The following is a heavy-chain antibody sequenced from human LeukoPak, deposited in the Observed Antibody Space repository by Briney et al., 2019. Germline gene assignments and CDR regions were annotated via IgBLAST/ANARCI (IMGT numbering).Heavy chain of an antibody. D-gene: IGHD1-1*01. CDR1: GFTFSSYG. V-gene: IGHV3-33*01. CDR2: IWYDGSNK. Sequence: WGSLRLSCAASGFTFSSYGMHWVRQAPGKGLEWVAVIWYDGSNKYYADSVKGRFTISRDNSKNTLYLQMHSLRAEDTAVYYCARGRGGGTTSYYYYGMDVWGQGTTVTVSS. CDR3: ARGRGGGTTSYYYYGMDV. J-gene: IGHJ6*02.